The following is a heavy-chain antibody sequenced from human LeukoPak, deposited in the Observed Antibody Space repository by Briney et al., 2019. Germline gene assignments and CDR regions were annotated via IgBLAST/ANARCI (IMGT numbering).Heavy chain of an antibody. CDR2: IYYSGST. CDR3: ALQDSSGYSLVDY. J-gene: IGHJ4*02. Sequence: PSETLSLTCTVSGGSISSSSYYWGWIRQPPGKGLEWIGSIYYSGSTYYNPSLKSRVTISVDTSKNQFSLELSSVTAADTAVYYCALQDSSGYSLVDYWGQGTLVTVSS. CDR1: GGSISSSSYY. V-gene: IGHV4-39*07. D-gene: IGHD3-22*01.